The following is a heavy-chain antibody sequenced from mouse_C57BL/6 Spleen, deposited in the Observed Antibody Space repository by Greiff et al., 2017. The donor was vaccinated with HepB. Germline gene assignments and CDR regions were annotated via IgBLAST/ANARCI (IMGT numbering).Heavy chain of an antibody. V-gene: IGHV1-15*01. D-gene: IGHD2-4*01. CDR2: IDPETGGT. Sequence: QVQLKQSGAELVRPGASVTLSCKASGYTFTDYEMHWVKQTPVHGLEWIGAIDPETGGTAYNQKFKGKAILTADKSSSTAYMELRSLTSEDSAVYYCTRYVGYDYDGGNAMDYWGQGTSVTVSS. CDR3: TRYVGYDYDGGNAMDY. J-gene: IGHJ4*01. CDR1: GYTFTDYE.